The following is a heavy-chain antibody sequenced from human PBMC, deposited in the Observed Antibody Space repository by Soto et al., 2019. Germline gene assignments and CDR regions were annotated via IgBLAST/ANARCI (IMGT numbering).Heavy chain of an antibody. J-gene: IGHJ6*03. V-gene: IGHV3-23*01. CDR2: IGGSGGRT. D-gene: IGHD3-16*01. Sequence: EVQLLESGGGLVQPGGSLRLSCAASGFTFSSYAMSWVRQAPGKGLEWVSGIGGSGGRTYYADSVKGRFTISRDNSKNTLYLQMNSLRAEDTAVYYCAHYGGNSFYYMDVWGKGTTVTVSS. CDR3: AHYGGNSFYYMDV. CDR1: GFTFSSYA.